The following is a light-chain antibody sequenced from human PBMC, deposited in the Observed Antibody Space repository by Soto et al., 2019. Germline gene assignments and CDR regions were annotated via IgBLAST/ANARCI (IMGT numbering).Light chain of an antibody. J-gene: IGKJ4*01. CDR1: QGISSF. CDR2: AAS. CDR3: QQTESYPST. Sequence: DILFTQSPSTLSASVGDRVTITCRASQGISSFLAWYQQRPGKAPTLLIYAASTLQSGVPSRFSGSGSGTDFTLTISSLQPEDFATYHCQQTESYPSTFGGGTKVDI. V-gene: IGKV1-9*01.